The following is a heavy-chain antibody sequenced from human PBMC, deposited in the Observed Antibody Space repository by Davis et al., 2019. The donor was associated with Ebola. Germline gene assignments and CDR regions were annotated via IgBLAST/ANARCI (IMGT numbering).Heavy chain of an antibody. CDR3: ARGLSITGTTPYGMDV. V-gene: IGHV3-7*03. Sequence: GGSLRLSCSASGFTFSSYWMHWVRQAPGKGLEWVANIKQDGSEKYYVDSVKGRFTISRDNAKNSLYLQMNSLRAEDTAVYYCARGLSITGTTPYGMDVWGQGTTVTVSS. CDR1: GFTFSSYW. CDR2: IKQDGSEK. J-gene: IGHJ6*02. D-gene: IGHD1-7*01.